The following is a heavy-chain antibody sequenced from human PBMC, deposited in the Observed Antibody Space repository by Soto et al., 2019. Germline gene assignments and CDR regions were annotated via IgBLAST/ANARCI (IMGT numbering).Heavy chain of an antibody. D-gene: IGHD1-1*01. V-gene: IGHV4-31*03. Sequence: SETLSLTCTVSGGSISSGGYYWSWIRQHPGKGLEWIGYIYYSGSTYYNPSLKSRVTISVDTSKNQFSLKLSSVTAAATAVYYCARWPQLEPRFDYWGQGTLVTVSS. CDR1: GGSISSGGYY. CDR2: IYYSGST. CDR3: ARWPQLEPRFDY. J-gene: IGHJ4*02.